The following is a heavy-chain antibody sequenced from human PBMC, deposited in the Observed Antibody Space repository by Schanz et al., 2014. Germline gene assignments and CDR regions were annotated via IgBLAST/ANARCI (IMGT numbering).Heavy chain of an antibody. CDR2: IYSSGST. D-gene: IGHD3-10*01. CDR3: ARAQGVIRWYYGVDV. CDR1: GFTVSNSY. V-gene: IGHV3-53*04. J-gene: IGHJ6*02. Sequence: DVQLVDSGGGLVQPGGSLRLSCAASGFTVSNSYIHWVRQAPGKGLEWVSTIYSSGSTYYADSVRGRFTISRDNSMNTVYLQMNSLRSDDAAVYYCARAQGVIRWYYGVDVWGQGATVTVSS.